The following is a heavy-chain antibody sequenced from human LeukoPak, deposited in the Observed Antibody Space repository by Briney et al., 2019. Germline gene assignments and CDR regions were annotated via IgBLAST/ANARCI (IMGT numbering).Heavy chain of an antibody. Sequence: GGSLRLSCAASGFTFSTYWMSWVRQAPGKGLEWVANIKQDESEKYYLDSVKGRFTISRDNAKNSRYLQMNSLRAEDTAVYFCTREAAAGIDYWGQGTLVTVSS. V-gene: IGHV3-7*01. CDR1: GFTFSTYW. J-gene: IGHJ4*02. CDR2: IKQDESEK. D-gene: IGHD6-13*01. CDR3: TREAAAGIDY.